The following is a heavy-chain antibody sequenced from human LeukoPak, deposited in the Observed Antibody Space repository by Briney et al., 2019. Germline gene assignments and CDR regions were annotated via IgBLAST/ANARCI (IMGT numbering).Heavy chain of an antibody. V-gene: IGHV3-13*01. Sequence: GGSLRLSCAASGFTFSSYDMHWVRQATGKGLEWVSAIGTAGDTYYPGSVKGRFTISRENAKNSLYLQMNSLRAGDTAVYYCAKHLYYYDSSGLGPFDYWGQGTLVTVSS. D-gene: IGHD3-22*01. CDR3: AKHLYYYDSSGLGPFDY. CDR2: IGTAGDT. CDR1: GFTFSSYD. J-gene: IGHJ4*02.